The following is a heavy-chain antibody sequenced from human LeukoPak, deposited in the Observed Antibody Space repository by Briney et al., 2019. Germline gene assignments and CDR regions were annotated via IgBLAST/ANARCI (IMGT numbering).Heavy chain of an antibody. CDR1: GYTFTGYY. D-gene: IGHD3-10*01. CDR3: ARDIGFGELYYYYGMDV. Sequence: ASVKVSCKASGYTFTGYYMHWVRQAPGQGLEWMGIIKPSGGSTSYAQKFQGRVTMTRDTSTSTVYMELSSLRSEDTAVYYCARDIGFGELYYYYGMDVWGQGTTVTVSS. CDR2: IKPSGGST. J-gene: IGHJ6*02. V-gene: IGHV1-46*01.